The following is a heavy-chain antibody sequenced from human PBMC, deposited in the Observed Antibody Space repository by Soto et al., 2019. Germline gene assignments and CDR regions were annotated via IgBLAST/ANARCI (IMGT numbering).Heavy chain of an antibody. CDR3: ARVGRYSGVRYYYYGMDV. V-gene: IGHV1-69*06. CDR2: IIPIFGTA. D-gene: IGHD3-9*01. CDR1: GGTFSSYA. J-gene: IGHJ6*02. Sequence: QVQLVQSGAEVKKPGSSVKVSCKASGGTFSSYAISWVRQAPGQGLEWMGGIIPIFGTANYAQKLQGRVTMTTDTSTSTAYMELRSLRSDDTAVYYCARVGRYSGVRYYYYGMDVWGQGTTVTVSS.